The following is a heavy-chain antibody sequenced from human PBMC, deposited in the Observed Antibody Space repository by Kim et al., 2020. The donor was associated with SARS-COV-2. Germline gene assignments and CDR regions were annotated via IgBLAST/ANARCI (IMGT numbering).Heavy chain of an antibody. CDR2: ISGSGGST. Sequence: GGSLRLSCAASGFTFSSYAMSWVRQAPGKGLEWVSAISGSGGSTYYADSVKGRFTISRDNSKNTLYLQMNSLRAEDTAVYYCAKEGVAVAGLGYYYYYGMDVWGQGTTVTVSS. J-gene: IGHJ6*02. D-gene: IGHD6-19*01. CDR1: GFTFSSYA. V-gene: IGHV3-23*01. CDR3: AKEGVAVAGLGYYYYYGMDV.